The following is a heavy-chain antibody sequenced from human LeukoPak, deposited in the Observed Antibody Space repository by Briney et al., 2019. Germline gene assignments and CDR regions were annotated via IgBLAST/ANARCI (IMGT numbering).Heavy chain of an antibody. Sequence: ASVKVSCKASGGTFSSYAISWVRQAPGQGLEWMGRIIPILGIVNYAQKFQGRVTITADKSTSTAYMELSSLRSEDTAVYYCARPGAGVLDAFDIWGQGTMVTVSS. J-gene: IGHJ3*02. CDR3: ARPGAGVLDAFDI. D-gene: IGHD3-10*01. V-gene: IGHV1-69*04. CDR2: IIPILGIV. CDR1: GGTFSSYA.